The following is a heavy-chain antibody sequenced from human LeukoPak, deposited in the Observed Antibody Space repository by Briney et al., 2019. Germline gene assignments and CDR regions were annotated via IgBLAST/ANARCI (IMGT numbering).Heavy chain of an antibody. V-gene: IGHV3-15*01. CDR2: IKSKTDGGTT. Sequence: GGSLRLSCAASGFTFSNAWMSWVRQAPGKGLEWVGRIKSKTDGGTTDYAAPVKGRFTISRDESKNTLYLQMNSLKTEDTAVYYCTTDRDYDSSGYYPNYFDYWGQGTLVTVSS. D-gene: IGHD3-22*01. CDR1: GFTFSNAW. CDR3: TTDRDYDSSGYYPNYFDY. J-gene: IGHJ4*02.